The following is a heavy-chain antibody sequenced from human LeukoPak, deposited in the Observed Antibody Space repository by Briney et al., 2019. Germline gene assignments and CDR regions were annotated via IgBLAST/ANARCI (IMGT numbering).Heavy chain of an antibody. CDR2: IWYDGSNK. J-gene: IGHJ4*02. V-gene: IGHV3-33*01. CDR3: ARDGGYDYPGYVGPDY. D-gene: IGHD5-12*01. Sequence: LSGGSLRLSCAASGFTFSSYGMHWVRQAPGKGLEWVAVIWYDGSNKYYADSVKGRFTISRDNPKNTLYLQMNSLRAEDTAVYYCARDGGYDYPGYVGPDYWGQGTLVTVSS. CDR1: GFTFSSYG.